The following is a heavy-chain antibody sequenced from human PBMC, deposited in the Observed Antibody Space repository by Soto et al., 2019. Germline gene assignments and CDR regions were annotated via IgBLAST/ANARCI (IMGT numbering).Heavy chain of an antibody. V-gene: IGHV3-7*01. CDR1: GFTFEKYW. J-gene: IGHJ4*02. CDR3: ARGRSTDY. Sequence: DVQLLESGGALVQPGESLRLSCAASGFTFEKYWMTWARQAPGKGLELVANIKEDGSDKTYVDSVKGRFTVSRDNTKDFLFLQMNSLRDEDKAVYYCARGRSTDYWGQGTLVIVSS. CDR2: IKEDGSDK.